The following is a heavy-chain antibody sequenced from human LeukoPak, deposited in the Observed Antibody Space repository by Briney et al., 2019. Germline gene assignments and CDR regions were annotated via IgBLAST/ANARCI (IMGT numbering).Heavy chain of an antibody. D-gene: IGHD6-19*01. CDR2: ISYDGSYD. CDR3: AGRVAGDTFDI. Sequence: GGSLRLSCAASGFTFSNYGMHWVRQAPGRGLDWVAVISYDGSYDHYADSVKGRFTISRDKSKNTLYLHMNSLRVEDTAVYYCAGRVAGDTFDIWGQGTMVTVSS. J-gene: IGHJ3*02. CDR1: GFTFSNYG. V-gene: IGHV3-30*03.